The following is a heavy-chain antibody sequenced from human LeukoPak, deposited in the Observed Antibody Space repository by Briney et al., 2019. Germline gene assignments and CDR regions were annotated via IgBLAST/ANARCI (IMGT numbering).Heavy chain of an antibody. Sequence: PGGSLRLSCTVSGFTFSSNSMSWVRQAPGKGLEWVSFIYSGNTHYSDSVKGRFTISRDNSKNTLYLQMNSLRAEDTAVYYCARRAGAYSHPYDYWGQGTLVTVSS. CDR1: GFTFSSNS. J-gene: IGHJ4*02. CDR3: ARRAGAYSHPYDY. D-gene: IGHD4/OR15-4a*01. CDR2: IYSGNT. V-gene: IGHV3-53*01.